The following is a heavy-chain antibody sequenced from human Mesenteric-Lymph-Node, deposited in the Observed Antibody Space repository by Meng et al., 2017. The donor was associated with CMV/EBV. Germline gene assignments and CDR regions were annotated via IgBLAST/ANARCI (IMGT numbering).Heavy chain of an antibody. Sequence: STFRSYAVGWVRQAPRQGIEWMGGLIPIFGTANYAKKFQGRVTITADESTSTAYMELSSLRSEDTAVYYCARVGPAGTSEGGWFDPWGQGTLVTVSS. V-gene: IGHV1-69*01. D-gene: IGHD1-7*01. CDR1: STFRSYA. CDR3: ARVGPAGTSEGGWFDP. CDR2: LIPIFGTA. J-gene: IGHJ5*02.